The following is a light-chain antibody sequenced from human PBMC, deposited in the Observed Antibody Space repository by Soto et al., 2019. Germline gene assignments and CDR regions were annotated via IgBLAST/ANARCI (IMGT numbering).Light chain of an antibody. CDR3: TSYTSSSTLL. V-gene: IGLV2-14*01. J-gene: IGLJ3*02. Sequence: QSALTQPASVSRSPGQSITISCTGTSSDVGGYNYVSWYQQHPGKAPKLIIYEVSYRPSGISYRVSGSKSGNTASLTISGLRAEDEADYYCTSYTSSSTLLFGGGTKVTVL. CDR1: SSDVGGYNY. CDR2: EVS.